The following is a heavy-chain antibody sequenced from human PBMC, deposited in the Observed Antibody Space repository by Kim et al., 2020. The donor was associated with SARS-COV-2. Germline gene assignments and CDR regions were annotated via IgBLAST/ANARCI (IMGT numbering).Heavy chain of an antibody. CDR3: AKARNWIQLWLYNGMDV. V-gene: IGHV3-9*01. D-gene: IGHD5-18*01. Sequence: GGSLRLSCAASGFTFGDYAMHWVRQAPGKGLEWVSGISWNSGSIGYADSVKGRFTISRDNAKNSLYLQMNSLRAEDTALYYYAKARNWIQLWLYNGMDVWGQGTTVTVSS. J-gene: IGHJ6*02. CDR2: ISWNSGSI. CDR1: GFTFGDYA.